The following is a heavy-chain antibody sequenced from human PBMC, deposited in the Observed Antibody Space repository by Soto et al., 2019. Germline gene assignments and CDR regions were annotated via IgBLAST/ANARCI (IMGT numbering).Heavy chain of an antibody. CDR2: ISAYNGNT. CDR1: GYTFTSYG. D-gene: IGHD3-10*01. V-gene: IGHV1-18*01. J-gene: IGHJ4*02. Sequence: PSVRVSCKASGYTFTSYGISWVRQAPGQGLEWMGWISAYNGNTNYAQKLQGRVTMTTDTSTSTAYMELRSLRSDDTAVYYCARGGYYGSGSYPLDYWGQGTLVTVSS. CDR3: ARGGYYGSGSYPLDY.